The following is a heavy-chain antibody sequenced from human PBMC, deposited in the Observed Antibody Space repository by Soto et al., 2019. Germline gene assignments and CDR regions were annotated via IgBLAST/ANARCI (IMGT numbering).Heavy chain of an antibody. CDR1: GFTFSSYS. CDR2: LTYDGTKN. D-gene: IGHD1-1*01. CDR3: AKDRAGNSVNGMDV. V-gene: IGHV3-30*18. Sequence: QVQLVESGGGVVQPGRSLRLSCAASGFTFSSYSMHWVRQAPGKGLEWVAVLTYDGTKNYYADSVMGRFAISRDNSKNTLFLQMNSLRAEDTAVYYCAKDRAGNSVNGMDVWGQGTTVTVFS. J-gene: IGHJ6*02.